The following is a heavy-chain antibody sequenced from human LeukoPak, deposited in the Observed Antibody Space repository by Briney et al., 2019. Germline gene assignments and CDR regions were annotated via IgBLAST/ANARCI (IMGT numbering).Heavy chain of an antibody. J-gene: IGHJ4*02. CDR1: GFIFSSYW. V-gene: IGHV3-7*03. D-gene: IGHD6-19*01. CDR3: AGGSGWTSDY. Sequence: PGVSLRLSCAASGFIFSSYWMTWVRQAPGKGLEWVANIKDDGSERNYMDSVKGRFTIYRDNGKNLLHLQMNSLRAEDTAVYFCAGGSGWTSDYWGQGTLVSVSS. CDR2: IKDDGSER.